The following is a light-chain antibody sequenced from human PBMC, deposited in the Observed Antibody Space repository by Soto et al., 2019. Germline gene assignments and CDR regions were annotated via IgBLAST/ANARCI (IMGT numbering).Light chain of an antibody. Sequence: QSVLTQPPSASGSPGQSVTISCTGTSSDVGGYNYVSWYQQHPGKAPKLMIYEVSRWPSGVPDRFSGSKSGNTASLTVSGLQADDEADYYCSSSAGSNPLFGGGTKVTVL. V-gene: IGLV2-8*01. CDR2: EVS. J-gene: IGLJ2*01. CDR3: SSSAGSNPL. CDR1: SSDVGGYNY.